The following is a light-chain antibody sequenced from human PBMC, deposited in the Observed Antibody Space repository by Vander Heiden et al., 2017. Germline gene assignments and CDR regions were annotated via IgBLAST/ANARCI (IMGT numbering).Light chain of an antibody. CDR2: WAS. Sequence: DIVMTQSPDSLAVSLGERATINCKYSQSVLYSSNNENYLAWYQQKPGQPPKLLIYWASTRESGVPDRFSGSGSGTNFTLTISSLQAEDVAVYYCQQDHSAPITFGQGTLMEIK. CDR3: QQDHSAPIT. J-gene: IGKJ5*01. V-gene: IGKV4-1*01. CDR1: QSVLYSSNNENY.